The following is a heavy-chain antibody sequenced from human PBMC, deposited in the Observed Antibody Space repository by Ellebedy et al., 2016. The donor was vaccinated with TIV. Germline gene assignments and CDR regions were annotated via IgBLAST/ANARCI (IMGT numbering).Heavy chain of an antibody. CDR3: ATDQAGGSGIDY. Sequence: PGGSLRLSCAASGFTFDDYSMHWVRHAPGKGLEWVSLISWDGGSTYSADSVKGRFTISRDNSKKSLYLQMNSLRTEDTALYYCATDQAGGSGIDYWGQGTLVTVSS. CDR2: ISWDGGST. D-gene: IGHD3-10*01. CDR1: GFTFDDYS. J-gene: IGHJ4*02. V-gene: IGHV3-43*01.